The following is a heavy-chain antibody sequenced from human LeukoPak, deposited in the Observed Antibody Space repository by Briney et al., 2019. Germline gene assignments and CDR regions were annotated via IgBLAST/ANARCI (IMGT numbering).Heavy chain of an antibody. CDR1: GFTFSSYS. Sequence: PGGSLRLSCAASGFTFSSYSMNWVRQAPGKGLEWVSSISSSSSYIYYADSVKGRFTISRDNAKNSLYLQMNSLRAEDTAVYYCARARYSSGWYYFYYWGQGTLVTVSS. J-gene: IGHJ4*02. V-gene: IGHV3-21*01. CDR3: ARARYSSGWYYFYY. D-gene: IGHD6-19*01. CDR2: ISSSSSYI.